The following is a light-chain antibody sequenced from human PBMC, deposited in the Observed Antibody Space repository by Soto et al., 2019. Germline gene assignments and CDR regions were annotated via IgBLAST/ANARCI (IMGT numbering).Light chain of an antibody. CDR3: SSYAGSSNV. CDR1: SSDVGGYNY. Sequence: QSVLTQPASVSGSPGQSITISCTGTSSDVGGYNYVSWYKHHPGNAPKLMIYEVNKRPSGVPDRFSGSKSGNTASLTVSGLQAEDEADYYCSSYAGSSNVFGTGTKLTVL. CDR2: EVN. J-gene: IGLJ1*01. V-gene: IGLV2-8*01.